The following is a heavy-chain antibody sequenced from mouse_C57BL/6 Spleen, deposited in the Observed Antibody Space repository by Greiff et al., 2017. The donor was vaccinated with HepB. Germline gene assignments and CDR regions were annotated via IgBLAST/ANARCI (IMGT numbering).Heavy chain of an antibody. J-gene: IGHJ2*01. CDR1: GFTFSDYY. Sequence: EVKLVESEGGLVQPGSSMKLSCTASGFTFSDYYMAWVRQVPEKGLEWVANINYDGSSTYYLDSLKSRFIISRDNAKNILYLQMSSLKSEDTATYYCARAYGSSPYYFDYWGQGTTLTVSS. CDR2: INYDGSST. CDR3: ARAYGSSPYYFDY. D-gene: IGHD1-1*01. V-gene: IGHV5-16*01.